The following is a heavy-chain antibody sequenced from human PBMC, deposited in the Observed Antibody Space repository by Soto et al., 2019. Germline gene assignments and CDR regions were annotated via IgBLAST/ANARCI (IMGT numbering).Heavy chain of an antibody. Sequence: GGSLRLSCAASGFTFSSYAMNWVRQAPGKGLEYVSAISSNGGSTYYANSVKGRFSISRDNSKNTLYLQMGSLRDEDTAVYYCARDLQGLLSNRGSDCWGQGTLVTVS. D-gene: IGHD3-16*01. J-gene: IGHJ4*02. CDR1: GFTFSSYA. V-gene: IGHV3-64*01. CDR2: ISSNGGST. CDR3: ARDLQGLLSNRGSDC.